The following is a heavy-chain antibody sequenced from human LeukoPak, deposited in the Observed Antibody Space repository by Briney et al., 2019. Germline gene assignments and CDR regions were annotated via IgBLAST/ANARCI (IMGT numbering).Heavy chain of an antibody. CDR3: ARDISDYGGNSLDFDY. D-gene: IGHD4-23*01. CDR1: GGTFSCYA. Sequence: SVKVSCKASGGTFSCYAISWVRRAPGQGLEWMGRIIPTFGIANYAQKFQGRVTITADKSTSTAYMELSSLRSEDTAVYYCARDISDYGGNSLDFDYWGQGTLVTVSS. CDR2: IIPTFGIA. J-gene: IGHJ4*02. V-gene: IGHV1-69*04.